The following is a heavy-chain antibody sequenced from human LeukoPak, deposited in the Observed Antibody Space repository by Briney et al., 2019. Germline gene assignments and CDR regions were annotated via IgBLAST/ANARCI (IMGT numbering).Heavy chain of an antibody. CDR1: GGSFSGYY. D-gene: IGHD6-6*01. CDR2: INHSGST. J-gene: IGHJ6*02. CDR3: ARSVYNSSYYYYYGMDV. V-gene: IGHV4-34*01. Sequence: PSETLSLTCAVYGGSFSGYYWSWIRQPPGKGLEWIGEINHSGSTNYNPSLKSRVTISVDTSKNQFSLKLSSVTAADTAVYYCARSVYNSSYYYYYGMDVWGQGTTVTVSS.